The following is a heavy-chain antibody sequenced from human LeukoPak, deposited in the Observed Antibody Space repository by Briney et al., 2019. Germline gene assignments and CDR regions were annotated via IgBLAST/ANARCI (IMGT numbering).Heavy chain of an antibody. CDR3: ARDSYYGSGSYYFDY. CDR1: GFTFSSYS. Sequence: GGSLRLSCAASGFTFSSYSMNWVRQAPGKGLEWVSYISSSSTIYYADSVKGRFTISRDNAKDSLYLQMNSLRAEDTAVYYCARDSYYGSGSYYFDYWGQGTLVTVSS. J-gene: IGHJ4*02. D-gene: IGHD3-10*01. CDR2: ISSSSTI. V-gene: IGHV3-48*01.